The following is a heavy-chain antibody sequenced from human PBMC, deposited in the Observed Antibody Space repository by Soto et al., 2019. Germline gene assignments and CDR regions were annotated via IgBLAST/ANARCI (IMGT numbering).Heavy chain of an antibody. CDR3: TYIYSKTFYYYYYMDV. Sequence: GGSLRLSCAASGFTFSNAWMSWVRQAPGKGLEWVGRIKSKTDGGTTDYAAPVKGRFTISRDDSKNTLYLQMNSLKTEDTAVYYCTYIYSKTFYYYYYMDVWGKGTTVTVSS. CDR1: GFTFSNAW. D-gene: IGHD3-9*01. J-gene: IGHJ6*03. V-gene: IGHV3-15*01. CDR2: IKSKTDGGTT.